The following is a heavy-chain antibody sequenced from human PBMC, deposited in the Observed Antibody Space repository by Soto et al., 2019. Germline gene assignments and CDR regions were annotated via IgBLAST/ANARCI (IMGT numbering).Heavy chain of an antibody. J-gene: IGHJ6*02. CDR2: THPGDTET. V-gene: IGHV5-51*01. Sequence: LKISYECSGASCNTYWSAWVRQMGGKCMGGMGITHPGDTETRYSPSIEGHATISSDKSVSTAYLQWSSLKASDTYMYYCARQGKDGHNQGYGMDVWGQGTTVTVSS. CDR3: ARQGKDGHNQGYGMDV. CDR1: GASCNTYW.